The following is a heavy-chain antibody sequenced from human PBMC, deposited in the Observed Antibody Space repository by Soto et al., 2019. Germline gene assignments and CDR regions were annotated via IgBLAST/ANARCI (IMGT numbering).Heavy chain of an antibody. CDR3: ARGPRGYVYYHGMDV. D-gene: IGHD3-10*01. CDR2: IEPSGTT. V-gene: IGHV4-4*07. J-gene: IGHJ6*02. Sequence: SETLSLTWTVAAGSLSSHYVSWIRQSAGTGLEWIGRIEPSGTTNYNPSFKSRGTLPVDASQNQFSLSLSSVTATDTAVYYCARGPRGYVYYHGMDVWGQGTTVTVSS. CDR1: AGSLSSHY.